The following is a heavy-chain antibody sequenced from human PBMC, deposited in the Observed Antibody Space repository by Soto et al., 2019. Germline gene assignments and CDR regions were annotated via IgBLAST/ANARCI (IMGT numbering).Heavy chain of an antibody. J-gene: IGHJ3*01. CDR3: AKDLSQGFFDACDD. V-gene: IGHV3-30*18. Sequence: GGSLRLSCEASGFIFSNYAMHWVRQAPGKGLEWVAVISYGGSDEYYADAVKGRFTISRDNSQNTLYLNMHSLRAEDTAVYTCAKDLSQGFFDACDDWGQGTMVTVSS. CDR2: ISYGGSDE. D-gene: IGHD3-10*01. CDR1: GFIFSNYA.